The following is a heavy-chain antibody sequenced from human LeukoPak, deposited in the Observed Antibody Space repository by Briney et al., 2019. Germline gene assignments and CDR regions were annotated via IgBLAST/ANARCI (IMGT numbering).Heavy chain of an antibody. D-gene: IGHD3-22*01. J-gene: IGHJ4*02. Sequence: SSETLSLTCAVYGGSFRGYYWSWIRQPPGKGLQWIGEINHSGSTNYNPSLKSRVTMSVDTSKNQFSLKLSSVTAADTAVYYCARDAYYYDSSGYHGFDYWGQGTLVTVSS. CDR1: GGSFRGYY. CDR3: ARDAYYYDSSGYHGFDY. CDR2: INHSGST. V-gene: IGHV4-34*01.